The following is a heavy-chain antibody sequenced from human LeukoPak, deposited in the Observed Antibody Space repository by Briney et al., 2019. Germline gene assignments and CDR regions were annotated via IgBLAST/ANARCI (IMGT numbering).Heavy chain of an antibody. D-gene: IGHD2-2*01. J-gene: IGHJ6*02. CDR1: GGTFSSYA. CDR2: IIPIFGTA. CDR3: AREAPSDCSSTSCYDPYYYYGMDV. Sequence: SVKVSCKASGGTFSSYAISWVRPAPGQGLEWMGGIIPIFGTANYAQKFQGRVTITADESTSTAYMELSSLRSEATAVYYCAREAPSDCSSTSCYDPYYYYGMDVWGQGTTVTVSS. V-gene: IGHV1-69*13.